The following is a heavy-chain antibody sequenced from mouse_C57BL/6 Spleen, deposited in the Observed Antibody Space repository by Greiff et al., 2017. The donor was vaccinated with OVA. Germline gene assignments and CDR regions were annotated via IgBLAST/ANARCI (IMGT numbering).Heavy chain of an antibody. J-gene: IGHJ4*01. CDR1: GYSFTGYY. Sequence: EVQLQQSGPEPVKPGASVKISCKASGYSFTGYYMNWVKQSPEKSLEWIGEINPSTGGTTYNQKFTAKATLTVDKSSSTAYMQLKSLTAEASAVYYCARSISFITTVVATDAMDYWGQGTSVTVSS. V-gene: IGHV1-42*01. D-gene: IGHD1-1*01. CDR3: ARSISFITTVVATDAMDY. CDR2: INPSTGGT.